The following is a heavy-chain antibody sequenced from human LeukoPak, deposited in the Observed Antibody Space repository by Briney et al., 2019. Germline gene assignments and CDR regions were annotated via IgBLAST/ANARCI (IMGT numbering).Heavy chain of an antibody. V-gene: IGHV4-59*01. Sequence: SETLSLICSVSGGSMNNYFWNWIRQRPGKGLEWVGLFYHGGDSNYNPSLNSRVTMSLDRSKNQFSLRLTSVTAADTAVYYCATGGDYDFSWGTYRPFANWGQGSLVTVSS. CDR1: GGSMNNYF. CDR3: ATGGDYDFSWGTYRPFAN. J-gene: IGHJ4*02. CDR2: FYHGGDS. D-gene: IGHD3-16*02.